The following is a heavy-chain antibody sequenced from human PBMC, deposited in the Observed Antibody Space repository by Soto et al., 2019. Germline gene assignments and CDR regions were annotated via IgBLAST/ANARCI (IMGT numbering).Heavy chain of an antibody. CDR1: GFTFSNYW. CDR3: VRDPGRANGVPTNAFDI. D-gene: IGHD1-1*01. V-gene: IGHV3-74*01. Sequence: GGSLRLSCATSGFTFSNYWMHWVRQPPGKGLVWVSRIKTDAIGTAYSDSVRGRFTVSGDNAKNTLYLQMNSLRAEDTAIYYCVRDPGRANGVPTNAFDIWGQGAMVTVSS. J-gene: IGHJ3*02. CDR2: IKTDAIGT.